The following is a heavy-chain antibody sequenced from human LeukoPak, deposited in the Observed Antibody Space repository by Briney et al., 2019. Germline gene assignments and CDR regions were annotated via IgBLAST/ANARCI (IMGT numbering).Heavy chain of an antibody. Sequence: PGGSLRLSCAASGFTFSGSAIHWVRQASRKGLEWVGRIRSKANSYATAYAASVKGRFTISRDDSKNTAYLQMNSLKTEDTAVYYCARELGSGWYVGLNYWGQGTLVTVSS. CDR1: GFTFSGSA. CDR3: ARELGSGWYVGLNY. V-gene: IGHV3-73*01. D-gene: IGHD6-19*01. J-gene: IGHJ4*02. CDR2: IRSKANSYAT.